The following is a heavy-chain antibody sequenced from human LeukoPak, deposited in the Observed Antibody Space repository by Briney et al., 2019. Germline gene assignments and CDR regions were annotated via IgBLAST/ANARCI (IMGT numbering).Heavy chain of an antibody. CDR2: ISAYNGNT. V-gene: IGHV1-18*01. Sequence: ASVKVSCKASGYTFTSYVISWVRQAPGQGLEWMGWISAYNGNTNYAQKLQGRVTMTTDTSTSTAYMELRSLRSVDTAVYYCARERLSHIAADAFDIWGQGTMVTVSS. CDR1: GYTFTSYV. J-gene: IGHJ3*02. D-gene: IGHD6-13*01. CDR3: ARERLSHIAADAFDI.